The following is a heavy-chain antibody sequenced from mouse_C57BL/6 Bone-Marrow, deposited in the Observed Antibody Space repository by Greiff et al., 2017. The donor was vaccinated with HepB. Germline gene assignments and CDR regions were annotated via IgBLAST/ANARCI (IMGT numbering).Heavy chain of an antibody. CDR3: AGGNYGSYFDY. Sequence: EVQLQESGPGLVKPSQSLSLTCSVTGYSITSGYYWNWIRQFPGNKLEWMGYISYDGSNNYNPSLKNRISITRDTSKNQFFLKLNSVTTEDTATYYCAGGNYGSYFDYWGQGTTLTVSS. CDR1: GYSITSGYY. CDR2: ISYDGSN. V-gene: IGHV3-6*01. D-gene: IGHD1-1*01. J-gene: IGHJ2*01.